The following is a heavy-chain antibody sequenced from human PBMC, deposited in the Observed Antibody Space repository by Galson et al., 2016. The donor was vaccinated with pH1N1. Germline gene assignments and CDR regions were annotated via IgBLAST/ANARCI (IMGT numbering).Heavy chain of an antibody. Sequence: SVKVSCKASGGTFGSYGISWVRQAPGQGLEWMGGINPMGGINPIFKTSNYAQKFRGRVTITADESMSTAYMELRSLRSEDTAIYYCAKDRYFDTSGYYFESYYWGQGTLVTVSS. J-gene: IGHJ4*02. CDR1: GGTFGSYG. D-gene: IGHD3-22*01. V-gene: IGHV1-69*13. CDR2: INPMGGINPIFKTS. CDR3: AKDRYFDTSGYYFESYY.